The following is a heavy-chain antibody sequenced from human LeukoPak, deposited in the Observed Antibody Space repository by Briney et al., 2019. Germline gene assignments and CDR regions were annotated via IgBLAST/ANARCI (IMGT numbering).Heavy chain of an antibody. Sequence: SETLSLTCTVSGGSISSYYWSWIRQPPGKGLEWIGYIYYSGSTNYNPSLKSRVTISVDTSKNQFSLKLSSVTAADTAVEYCARSLPLARIRYWGQGTLVTVSS. CDR2: IYYSGST. J-gene: IGHJ4*02. V-gene: IGHV4-59*01. CDR3: ARSLPLARIRY. CDR1: GGSISSYY. D-gene: IGHD5-24*01.